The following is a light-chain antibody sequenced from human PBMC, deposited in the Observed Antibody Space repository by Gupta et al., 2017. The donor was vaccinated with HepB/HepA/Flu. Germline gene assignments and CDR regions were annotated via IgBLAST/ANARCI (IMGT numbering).Light chain of an antibody. V-gene: IGKV1-39*01. CDR3: QQSYSTSSLT. CDR2: AAS. Sequence: DIQMTQFPSSLSASVGDRVTITCRASQSISSYLNWYQQKPRKAPKLLIYAASSLQSGVPSRFSGSRSGTDFTLTISSLQPEDFATYYCQQSYSTSSLTFGGGTKVEIK. J-gene: IGKJ4*01. CDR1: QSISSY.